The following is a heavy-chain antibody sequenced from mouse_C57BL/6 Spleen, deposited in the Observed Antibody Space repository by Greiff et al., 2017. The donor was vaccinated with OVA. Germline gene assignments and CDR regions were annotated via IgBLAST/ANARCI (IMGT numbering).Heavy chain of an antibody. Sequence: VMLVESGPGLVQPSQSLSITCTVSGFSLTSYGVHWVRQPPGKGLEWLGVIWSGGSTDYNAAFISRLSISKDNSKSQVFFKMNSLQADDTAIYYCAKLYDYDAGYAMDYWGQGTSVTVSS. CDR1: GFSLTSYG. D-gene: IGHD2-4*01. CDR3: AKLYDYDAGYAMDY. V-gene: IGHV2-4*01. J-gene: IGHJ4*01. CDR2: IWSGGST.